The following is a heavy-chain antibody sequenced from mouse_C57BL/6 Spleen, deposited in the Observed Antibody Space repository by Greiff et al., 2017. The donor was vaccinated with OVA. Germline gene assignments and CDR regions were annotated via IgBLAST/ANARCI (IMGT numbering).Heavy chain of an antibody. CDR1: GYTFTDYE. D-gene: IGHD2-3*01. CDR2: IDPETGGT. Sequence: VQLQQSGAELVRPGASVTLSCKASGYTFTDYEMHWVKQTPMHGLGWIGAIDPETGGTAYNQKFKGKAILTADKSSSTAYMELRSLTSEDSAVYYCTRWLLNLDYWGQGTTLTVSS. CDR3: TRWLLNLDY. J-gene: IGHJ2*01. V-gene: IGHV1-15*01.